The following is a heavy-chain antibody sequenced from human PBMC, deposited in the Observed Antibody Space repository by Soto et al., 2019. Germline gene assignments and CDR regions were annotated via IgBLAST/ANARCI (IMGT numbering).Heavy chain of an antibody. Sequence: SETLSLTCTVSGGSISSYYWSWIRQPPGKGLEWIGYIYYSGSTNYNPSLKSQVTISVDTSKNQFSLKLSSVTAADTAVYYCARVGGGVLKKGPPLDYWGQGTLVTVSS. D-gene: IGHD3-10*01. J-gene: IGHJ4*02. CDR3: ARVGGGVLKKGPPLDY. CDR2: IYYSGST. CDR1: GGSISSYY. V-gene: IGHV4-59*01.